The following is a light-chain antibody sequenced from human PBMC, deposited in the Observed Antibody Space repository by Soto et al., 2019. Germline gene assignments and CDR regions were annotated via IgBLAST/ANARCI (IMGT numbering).Light chain of an antibody. Sequence: EIVLTQTPLSSPVTLGQPASISCRSSQSLIHTDGNTYLTWLQQRPGQPPRLLIYQISNRFSGVPERLSVSGSLKYLTLTISSLQPEDFATYYCLQDYNYQFTLGGGAKVDIK. CDR3: LQDYNYQFT. V-gene: IGKV2-24*01. CDR2: QIS. CDR1: QSLIHTDGNTY. J-gene: IGKJ4*01.